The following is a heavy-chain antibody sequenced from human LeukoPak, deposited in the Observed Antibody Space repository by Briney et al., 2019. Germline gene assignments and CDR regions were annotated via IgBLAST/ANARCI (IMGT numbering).Heavy chain of an antibody. V-gene: IGHV3-9*01. Sequence: GGSLRLSCAASGFTFDDYAMHWVRQAPGKGLEWVSGISWNSGSIGYADSVKGRFTISRDNAKNSLYLQMNSLRAEDTAVYYCASSLVWVPAADDYWGQGTLVTVSS. J-gene: IGHJ4*02. D-gene: IGHD2-2*01. CDR3: ASSLVWVPAADDY. CDR2: ISWNSGSI. CDR1: GFTFDDYA.